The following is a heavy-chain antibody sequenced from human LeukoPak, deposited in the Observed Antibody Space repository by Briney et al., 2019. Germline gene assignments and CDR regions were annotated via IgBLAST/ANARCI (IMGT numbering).Heavy chain of an antibody. Sequence: SETLSPTCTVSGGSISSYYWSWIRQPAGKGLEWIGRIYTSGSTNYNPSLKSRVTMSVDTSKNQFSLKLSSVTAADTAVYYCARDSNYSSGWYMPYYYYYMDVWGKGTTVTVSS. CDR3: ARDSNYSSGWYMPYYYYYMDV. J-gene: IGHJ6*03. CDR2: IYTSGST. D-gene: IGHD6-19*01. CDR1: GGSISSYY. V-gene: IGHV4-4*07.